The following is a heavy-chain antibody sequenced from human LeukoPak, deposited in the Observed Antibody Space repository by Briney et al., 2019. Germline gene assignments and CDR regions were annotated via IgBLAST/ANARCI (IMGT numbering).Heavy chain of an antibody. D-gene: IGHD4-23*01. Sequence: PGGSLRLSCAVSGFTFSSYWMHWVRKAPGKGLVWVSRIDRDGSRINYADSVKGRFTISRDNGKNTLFLQMNSLRAEDAAVYYCVRGNDYGGPHYWGQGTLVTVSS. J-gene: IGHJ4*02. CDR2: IDRDGSRI. CDR3: VRGNDYGGPHY. V-gene: IGHV3-74*01. CDR1: GFTFSSYW.